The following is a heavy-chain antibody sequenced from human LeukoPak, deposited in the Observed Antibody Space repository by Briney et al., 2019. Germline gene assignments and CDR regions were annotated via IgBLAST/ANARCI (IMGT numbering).Heavy chain of an antibody. CDR3: ARVRYSSGWYFDY. CDR1: GFTFSDYY. J-gene: IGHJ4*02. D-gene: IGHD6-19*01. V-gene: IGHV3-74*01. CDR2: INSDGSST. Sequence: GGSLRLSCAASGFTFSDYYMSWIRQAPGKGLVWVSRINSDGSSTSYADSVKGRFTISRDNAKNTLYLQMNSLRAEDTAVYYCARVRYSSGWYFDYWGQGTLVTVSS.